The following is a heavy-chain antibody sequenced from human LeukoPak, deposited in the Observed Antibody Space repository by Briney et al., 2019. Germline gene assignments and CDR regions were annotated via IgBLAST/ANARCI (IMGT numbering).Heavy chain of an antibody. CDR3: AKGSGDSCFSPLDS. Sequence: GSLRLSCAASGSTLTSYAMSWVRQAPGKGLEWVSLICGRGGNTYYADSVKGRFTISRDNSKNTLSLQMNSLRAEDTAVYYCAKGSGDSCFSPLDSWGQGTLVTVSS. CDR2: ICGRGGNT. V-gene: IGHV3-23*01. D-gene: IGHD2-15*01. CDR1: GSTLTSYA. J-gene: IGHJ4*02.